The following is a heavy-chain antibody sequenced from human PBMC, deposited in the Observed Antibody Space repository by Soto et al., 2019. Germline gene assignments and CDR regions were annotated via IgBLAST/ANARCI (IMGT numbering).Heavy chain of an antibody. D-gene: IGHD3-22*01. V-gene: IGHV3-23*01. J-gene: IGHJ6*02. CDR2: ISGSDGTT. Sequence: EVQLLESGGGLVQPGGSLRLSCAASGFTFCTYTMSWVCQAPGKGLEWVSSISGSDGTTYYGDSVKGRFSISRDKYKNTLYLQMNSLRAEDTAIYYCAKLDSCNSYYGLDVWGQGTTVTGSS. CDR3: AKLDSCNSYYGLDV. CDR1: GFTFCTYT.